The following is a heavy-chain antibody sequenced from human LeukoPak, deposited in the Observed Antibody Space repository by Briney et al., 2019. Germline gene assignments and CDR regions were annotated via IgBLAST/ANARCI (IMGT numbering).Heavy chain of an antibody. Sequence: SETLSLTCTVSGGSISSYYWSWIRQPAGQGLEWIGRIYTSGSTHYNPSLKSRVTMSVDTSKNQFCLKLSSVTAADTAVYYCARIAVAGRGDAFDIWGQGTMVTVSS. V-gene: IGHV4-4*07. CDR2: IYTSGST. CDR1: GGSISSYY. D-gene: IGHD6-19*01. J-gene: IGHJ3*02. CDR3: ARIAVAGRGDAFDI.